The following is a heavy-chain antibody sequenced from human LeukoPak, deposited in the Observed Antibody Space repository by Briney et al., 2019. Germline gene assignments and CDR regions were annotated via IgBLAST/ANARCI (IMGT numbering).Heavy chain of an antibody. CDR1: GFTFSSYS. CDR2: ISSRSSTI. Sequence: GGSLRLSCAASGFTFSSYSMNWVRQAPGKGLEWVSYISSRSSTIYYTDSVKGRFTISRDNSKNTLYLQMNSLRAEDTAVYYCAKGGVATLVRGLFDHWGQGTLVTVSS. V-gene: IGHV3-48*01. D-gene: IGHD3-10*01. CDR3: AKGGVATLVRGLFDH. J-gene: IGHJ4*02.